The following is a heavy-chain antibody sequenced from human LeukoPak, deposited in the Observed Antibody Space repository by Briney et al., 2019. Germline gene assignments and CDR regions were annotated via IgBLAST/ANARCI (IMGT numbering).Heavy chain of an antibody. CDR2: INPNSGGT. V-gene: IGHV1-2*02. J-gene: IGHJ4*02. CDR3: AREVNYYDSSGYYCDY. CDR1: GYTLTGYY. Sequence: ASVKVSCKASGYTLTGYYMHWVRQAPGQGLEWMGWINPNSGGTNYAQKFQGRVTMTRDTSISTAYMELSRLRSDDTAVYYCAREVNYYDSSGYYCDYWGKGTLVTVSS. D-gene: IGHD3-22*01.